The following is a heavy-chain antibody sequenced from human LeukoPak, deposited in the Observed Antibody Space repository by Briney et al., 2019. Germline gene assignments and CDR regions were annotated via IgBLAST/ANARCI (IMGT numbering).Heavy chain of an antibody. V-gene: IGHV3-30*03. CDR3: ARATDSSGCCTFDY. J-gene: IGHJ4*02. CDR2: ISYDGSDK. Sequence: GGSLRLSCAASGSTFNRFAMHWVRQAPGKGLEWVAVISYDGSDKYYADSVKGRFTISRDNSKNTLYLQMNSLRAEDTAVYYCARATDSSGCCTFDYWGQGTLVTVSS. CDR1: GSTFNRFA. D-gene: IGHD6-19*01.